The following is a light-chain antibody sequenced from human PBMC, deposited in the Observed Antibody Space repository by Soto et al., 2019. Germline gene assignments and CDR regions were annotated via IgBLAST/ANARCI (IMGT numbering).Light chain of an antibody. CDR3: CSYAGTFTWV. V-gene: IGLV2-11*01. CDR1: TGDVGGYNY. J-gene: IGLJ3*02. Sequence: QSVLTQPRSVSGSPGQSVTISCTGTTGDVGGYNYVSWYQHHPGNAPKLIINDVSERPSGVPDRFSGFKSGNTASLTISGLQAEDEADYYCCSYAGTFTWVFGGGTMLTVL. CDR2: DVS.